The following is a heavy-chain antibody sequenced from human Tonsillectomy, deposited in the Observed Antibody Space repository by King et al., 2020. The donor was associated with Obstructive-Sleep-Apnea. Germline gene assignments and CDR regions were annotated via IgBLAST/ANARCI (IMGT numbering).Heavy chain of an antibody. J-gene: IGHJ4*02. CDR2: MNPNSGNT. D-gene: IGHD2-15*01. Sequence: VQLVESGAEVKKPGASVKVSCKASGYTFTNYDIDWVRQPTGQGLEWMVWMNPNSGNTGYAQKFQGRVTMTRINSISTAYMELSSLRSDDTAVYYCARRRGAGGSDYWGQGTLVTVSS. V-gene: IGHV1-8*01. CDR3: ARRRGAGGSDY. CDR1: GYTFTNYD.